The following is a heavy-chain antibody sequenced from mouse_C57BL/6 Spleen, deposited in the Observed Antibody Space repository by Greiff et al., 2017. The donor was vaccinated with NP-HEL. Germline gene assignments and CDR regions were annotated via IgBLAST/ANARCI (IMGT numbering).Heavy chain of an antibody. CDR1: GFTFTDYY. V-gene: IGHV7-3*01. J-gene: IGHJ3*01. Sequence: EVKLEESGGGLVQPGGSLSLSCAASGFTFTDYYMSWVRQPPGKALEWLGFIRNKANGYTTEYSASVKGRFTISRDNSQSILYLQMSALRAEDSATYYCARYYYGSGPFAYWGQGTLVTVSA. D-gene: IGHD1-1*01. CDR2: IRNKANGYTT. CDR3: ARYYYGSGPFAY.